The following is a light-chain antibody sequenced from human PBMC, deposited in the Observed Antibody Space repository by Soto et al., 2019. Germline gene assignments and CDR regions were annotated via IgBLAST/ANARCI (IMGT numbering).Light chain of an antibody. V-gene: IGKV1-5*03. Sequence: DIQMTQSPSTLSASVGDRVSITCRASQNIVIWLAWYQQKPGKAPKLLIYKASSLESGVPSRFSGSGSGTEFTLTISSLQPDDFATYYCQQCNSYPYTFSQGTKVDIK. J-gene: IGKJ2*01. CDR1: QNIVIW. CDR2: KAS. CDR3: QQCNSYPYT.